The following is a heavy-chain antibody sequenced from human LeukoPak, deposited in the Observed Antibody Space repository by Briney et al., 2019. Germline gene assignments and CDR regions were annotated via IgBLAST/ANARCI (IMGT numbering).Heavy chain of an antibody. CDR2: IYPGDSDT. V-gene: IGHV5-51*01. CDR3: ARTQVPAAIIDY. Sequence: GESLKISCKGSGYSFTSYWTGWVRPMPGKGLEWMGIIYPGDSDTRYTPSFQGQVTISGDKSISTAYLQWSSPKASDTAMYYCARTQVPAAIIDYWGQGTLVTASS. D-gene: IGHD2-2*02. J-gene: IGHJ4*02. CDR1: GYSFTSYW.